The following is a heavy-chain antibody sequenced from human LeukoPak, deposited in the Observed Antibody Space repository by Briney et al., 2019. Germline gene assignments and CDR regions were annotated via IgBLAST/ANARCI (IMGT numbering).Heavy chain of an antibody. J-gene: IGHJ5*02. CDR2: IYYSGST. V-gene: IGHV4-39*01. CDR3: ARHVTRWFDP. CDR1: GGSISSSSYY. Sequence: SETLSLTCTVSGGSISSSSYYWGWIRQPPGKGLEWIGSIYYSGSTYYNPSLKSRVTISVDTSKNQFSLKLSSVTAADTAVYYCARHVTRWFDPWGQGTLVTVSS.